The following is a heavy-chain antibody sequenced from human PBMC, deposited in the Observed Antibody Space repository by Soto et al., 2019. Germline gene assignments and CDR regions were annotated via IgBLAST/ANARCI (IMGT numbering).Heavy chain of an antibody. CDR3: EREPPETPPDY. CDR1: GYTFSDYG. J-gene: IGHJ4*02. CDR2: ISAKNGNT. V-gene: IGHV1-18*01. Sequence: ASVKVSCKASGYTFSDYGMSWVRQAPGQGLEWMGWISAKNGNTNLAQKFRGRVTMTTDTSTSTVYMELRSLKPDDSAVYHCEREPPETPPDYWGQGTLVTVSS.